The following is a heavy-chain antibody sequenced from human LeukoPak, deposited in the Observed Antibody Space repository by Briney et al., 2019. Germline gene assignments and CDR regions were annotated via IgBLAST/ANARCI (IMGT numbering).Heavy chain of an antibody. J-gene: IGHJ5*02. Sequence: SETLSLTCTVSGGSISSSSYYWGWIRQPPGKGLEWIGYIYYSGSTKYNPSLWRRATISVDTSKNLFSLNLSSVTAADTAVYYCARGELNAGIFAAPWGQGTLVTVSS. V-gene: IGHV4-61*05. CDR2: IYYSGST. D-gene: IGHD1-7*01. CDR1: GGSISSSSYY. CDR3: ARGELNAGIFAAP.